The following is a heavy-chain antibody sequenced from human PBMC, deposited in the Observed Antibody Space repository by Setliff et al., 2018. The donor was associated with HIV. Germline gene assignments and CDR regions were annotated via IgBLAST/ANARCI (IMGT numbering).Heavy chain of an antibody. D-gene: IGHD3-10*01. CDR2: IRSKTHGGRT. CDR3: TRAYYYGSESYYEDYFDY. J-gene: IGHJ4*02. CDR1: ESTFGDYG. V-gene: IGHV3-49*04. Sequence: GGSLRLSCTASESTFGDYGVSWVRQAPGKGLEWVGFIRSKTHGGRTEYAASVKGRFTISRDDSKSIAFLQMNSLKTEDTAVYYCTRAYYYGSESYYEDYFDYWGQGTLVTVSS.